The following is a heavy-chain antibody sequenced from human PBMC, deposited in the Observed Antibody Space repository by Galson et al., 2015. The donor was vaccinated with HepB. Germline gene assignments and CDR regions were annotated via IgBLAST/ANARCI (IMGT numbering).Heavy chain of an antibody. CDR3: AREPLPTAELRYFDLMDY. CDR2: INPNSGGT. Sequence: SVKVSCKASGYTFTGYYMHWVRQAPGQGLEWMGWINPNSGGTNYAQKFQGWVTMTTDTSTSTAYMELRSLRSDDTAVYYCAREPLPTAELRYFDLMDYWGQGTLVTVSS. J-gene: IGHJ4*02. CDR1: GYTFTGYY. V-gene: IGHV1-2*04. D-gene: IGHD3-9*01.